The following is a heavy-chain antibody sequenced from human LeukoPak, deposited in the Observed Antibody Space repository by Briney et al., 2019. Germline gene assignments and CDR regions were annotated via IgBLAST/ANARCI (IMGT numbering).Heavy chain of an antibody. J-gene: IGHJ5*02. CDR1: GGSINSYY. Sequence: PSETLSLTCTVSGGSINSYYWSWIRQPPGKGLEWIGYIYYSGSTNYNPSLKSRVTISVDTSKNQFSLKLSSVTAADTAVYYCARKVSPSWFDPWGQGTLVTVSS. CDR3: ARKVSPSWFDP. CDR2: IYYSGST. V-gene: IGHV4-59*08. D-gene: IGHD3-10*01.